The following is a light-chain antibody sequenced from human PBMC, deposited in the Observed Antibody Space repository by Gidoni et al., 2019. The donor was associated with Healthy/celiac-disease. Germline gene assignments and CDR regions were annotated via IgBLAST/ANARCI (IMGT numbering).Light chain of an antibody. J-gene: IGKJ3*01. V-gene: IGKV1-39*01. Sequence: TQMTQPPSPLSASVGDRATITCRASQSISSYLNWYHQKPGKAPKLLIYAASSLQSGVPSRFSGSGSGTNFTLTISSRQPENFATYYCQQSYYPPPITFGPGTKVDIK. CDR1: QSISSY. CDR2: AAS. CDR3: QQSYYPPPIT.